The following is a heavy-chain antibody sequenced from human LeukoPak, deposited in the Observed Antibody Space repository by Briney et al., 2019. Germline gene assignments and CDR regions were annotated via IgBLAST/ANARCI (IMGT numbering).Heavy chain of an antibody. CDR3: ATTPRFGELNWFDP. Sequence: GASVKVSCKVSGYTLTELSMHWVRQAPGKGLEWMGGFDPEDGETIYAQKFQGRVTMTEDTSTDTAYMELSSLRSEDTAVYYCATTPRFGELNWFDPWGQGTLVTVSS. CDR2: FDPEDGET. CDR1: GYTLTELS. V-gene: IGHV1-24*01. D-gene: IGHD3-10*02. J-gene: IGHJ5*02.